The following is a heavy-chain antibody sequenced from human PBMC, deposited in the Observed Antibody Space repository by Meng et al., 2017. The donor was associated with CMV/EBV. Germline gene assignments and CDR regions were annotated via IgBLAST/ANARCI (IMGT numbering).Heavy chain of an antibody. J-gene: IGHJ6*02. D-gene: IGHD3-3*01. CDR3: AKDPHFTIFGVVPYYYYGMDV. CDR2: ISAYNGNT. CDR1: GYTFTSYG. Sequence: SVQVSCKASGYTFTSYGISWVRQAPGQGLEWMGWISAYNGNTNYAQKLQGRVTMTTDTSTSTAYMELRSLRSDDTAVYYCAKDPHFTIFGVVPYYYYGMDVWGQGTTVTVSS. V-gene: IGHV1-18*01.